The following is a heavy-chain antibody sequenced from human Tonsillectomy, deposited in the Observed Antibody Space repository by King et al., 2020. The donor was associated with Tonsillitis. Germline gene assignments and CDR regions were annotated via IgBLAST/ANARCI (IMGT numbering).Heavy chain of an antibody. J-gene: IGHJ4*02. CDR1: GFTFSNYG. Sequence: VQLVESGGGVVQPGRSLRLSCAASGFTFSNYGMHWVRQAPGKGLEWVAVIWYDGSNKFYADSVKGRFTISRDNSKNTLYLQMNSLRAEDTAVYYCSRALRSSGYRLDYWGQGTLVTVSS. CDR3: SRALRSSGYRLDY. V-gene: IGHV3-33*08. D-gene: IGHD3-22*01. CDR2: IWYDGSNK.